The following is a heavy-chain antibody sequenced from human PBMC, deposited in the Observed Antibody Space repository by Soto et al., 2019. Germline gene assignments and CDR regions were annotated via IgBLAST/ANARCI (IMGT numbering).Heavy chain of an antibody. Sequence: SVKVSCKASGGTFSSYAISWVRQAPGQGLEWMGGIIPIFGTANYAQKFQGRVTITADESTSTAYMELSSLRSEDTAVYYCARVGPARYGMDIWGQGTTVTVPS. CDR2: IIPIFGTA. CDR3: ARVGPARYGMDI. J-gene: IGHJ6*02. V-gene: IGHV1-69*13. CDR1: GGTFSSYA.